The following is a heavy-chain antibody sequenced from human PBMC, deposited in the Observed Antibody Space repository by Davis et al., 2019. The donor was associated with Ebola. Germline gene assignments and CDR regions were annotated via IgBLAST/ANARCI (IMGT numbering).Heavy chain of an antibody. D-gene: IGHD3-3*01. CDR3: ARDKFLEWLDYGMDV. CDR1: GFTFSNNW. Sequence: GESLKISCTVSGFTFSNNWMSWVRQVPGKGLVWVSSINRDGTTTTYADSVKGRFTISRDNAKNSLYLQMNSLRAEDTAVYYCARDKFLEWLDYGMDVWGQGTTVTVSS. V-gene: IGHV3-74*01. J-gene: IGHJ6*02. CDR2: INRDGTTT.